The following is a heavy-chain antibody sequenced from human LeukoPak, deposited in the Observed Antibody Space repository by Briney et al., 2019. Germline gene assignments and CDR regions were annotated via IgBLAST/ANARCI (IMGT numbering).Heavy chain of an antibody. J-gene: IGHJ1*01. Sequence: ASVKVSCKASGYTLISYAISWVRQAPGQGLEWMGWITAYNGYTTYAQKLQGRVTMTTDTSTNTAYMELRSLKSDDTAVYYCARGDCSGGSCYLPEYLQHWGQGTLVTVSS. CDR2: ITAYNGYT. CDR1: GYTLISYA. CDR3: ARGDCSGGSCYLPEYLQH. D-gene: IGHD2-15*01. V-gene: IGHV1-18*01.